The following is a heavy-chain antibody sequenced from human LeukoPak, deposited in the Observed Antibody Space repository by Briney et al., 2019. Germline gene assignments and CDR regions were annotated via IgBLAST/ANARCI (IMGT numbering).Heavy chain of an antibody. CDR3: ARGADHGGSYYPD. Sequence: GGSLRLSCAASGYRFSNSWMYWVRQGPGKGPVWVSRMKTDGTRIEYADSVKGRFTISRDNAKNTLFLQMSSLRVEDTAVYYCARGADHGGSYYPDWGQGTRVTVSS. CDR1: GYRFSNSW. CDR2: MKTDGTRI. V-gene: IGHV3-74*01. D-gene: IGHD3-10*01. J-gene: IGHJ4*02.